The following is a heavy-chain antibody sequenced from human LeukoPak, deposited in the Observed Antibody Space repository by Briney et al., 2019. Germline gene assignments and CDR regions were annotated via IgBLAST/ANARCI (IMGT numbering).Heavy chain of an antibody. CDR3: ARVAADPGSYAFDI. Sequence: GRSLRLSCAASGFTFDDYGMSWVRQAPGKGLEWVSGINWNGGSTGYADSVKGRFTISRDNAKNSLYLQMNSLRAEDTALYYCARVAADPGSYAFDIWGQGTMVTVSS. D-gene: IGHD3-10*01. CDR1: GFTFDDYG. J-gene: IGHJ3*02. V-gene: IGHV3-20*04. CDR2: INWNGGST.